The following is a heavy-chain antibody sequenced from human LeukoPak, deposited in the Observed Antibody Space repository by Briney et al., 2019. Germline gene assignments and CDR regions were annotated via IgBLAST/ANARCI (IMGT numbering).Heavy chain of an antibody. J-gene: IGHJ3*02. Sequence: ASVKVSCKASGGTFSSYAISWVRQAPGQGLEWMGRIIPILGTANYAQKFQGRVTITTDESTSTAYMELSSLRSEDTAVYYCARGNRFVIGSEEIDIWGQGTMVTVSS. CDR2: IIPILGTA. CDR1: GGTFSSYA. CDR3: ARGNRFVIGSEEIDI. V-gene: IGHV1-69*05. D-gene: IGHD3-10*01.